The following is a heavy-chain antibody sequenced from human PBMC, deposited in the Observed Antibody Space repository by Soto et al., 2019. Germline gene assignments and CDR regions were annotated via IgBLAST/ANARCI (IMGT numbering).Heavy chain of an antibody. V-gene: IGHV3-15*01. J-gene: IGHJ4*02. CDR1: GFTFSNAW. CDR2: IKSKTDGGTT. D-gene: IGHD4-17*01. Sequence: GESLKISCAASGFTFSNAWMSWVRQAPGKGLEWVGRIKSKTDGGTTDYAAPAKGRFTISRDDSKNTLYLQMNSLKTEDTAVYYCTTTLAVTTCFDYWGQGTLVTVSS. CDR3: TTTLAVTTCFDY.